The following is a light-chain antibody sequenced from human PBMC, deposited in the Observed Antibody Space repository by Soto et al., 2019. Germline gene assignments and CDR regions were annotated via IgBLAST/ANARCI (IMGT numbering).Light chain of an antibody. Sequence: IQMTQSPSSLSASVGDTVTITCRASQPIDRYLNWFQQKSGQAPKLLMNAASSLQSGVPSRFSGSGSGTDFTLTISSLQPEDFATYYCQQSYSTPGTFGQGTKVDI. CDR1: QPIDRY. CDR3: QQSYSTPGT. J-gene: IGKJ1*01. V-gene: IGKV1-39*01. CDR2: AAS.